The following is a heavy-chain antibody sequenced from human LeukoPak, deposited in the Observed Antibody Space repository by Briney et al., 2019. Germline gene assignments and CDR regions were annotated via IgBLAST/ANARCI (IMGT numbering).Heavy chain of an antibody. D-gene: IGHD6-6*01. CDR2: IKQDGSEK. Sequence: GGSLRLSCAASGFTFSSYWMSWVRQAPGKGLEWVANIKQDGSEKYYVDSVKGRFTISRDNAKNSLYLQVNSLRAEDTAVYYCARDPGGYSSSGTSDYWGQGTLVTVSS. CDR3: ARDPGGYSSSGTSDY. V-gene: IGHV3-7*01. CDR1: GFTFSSYW. J-gene: IGHJ4*02.